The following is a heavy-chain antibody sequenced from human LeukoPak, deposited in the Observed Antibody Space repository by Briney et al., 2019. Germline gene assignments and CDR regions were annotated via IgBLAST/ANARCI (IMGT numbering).Heavy chain of an antibody. CDR3: AKDNRRCCSGGSCYSAFDY. J-gene: IGHJ4*02. Sequence: GGSLRLSCAASGFTFSSYGMHWVRQAPGKGLEWVAVIWYDGSNKYYADSVKGRFTISRDNSKNTLYLQMNSLRAEDTAVYYCAKDNRRCCSGGSCYSAFDYWGQGTLVTVSS. D-gene: IGHD2-15*01. CDR2: IWYDGSNK. CDR1: GFTFSSYG. V-gene: IGHV3-33*06.